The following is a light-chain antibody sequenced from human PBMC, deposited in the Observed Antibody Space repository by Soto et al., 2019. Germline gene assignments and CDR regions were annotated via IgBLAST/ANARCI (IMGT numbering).Light chain of an antibody. CDR2: GAS. V-gene: IGKV3-20*01. Sequence: EIVLTQSPGTLSLYPGERAALSCRASQSVSSTYLAWYQQKPGQAPRLLIYGASSRATGIPDRFSGSGSGTDFTLTISRLEPEDFAVYYCQQHGSSQTFGGGTKV. J-gene: IGKJ4*01. CDR3: QQHGSSQT. CDR1: QSVSSTY.